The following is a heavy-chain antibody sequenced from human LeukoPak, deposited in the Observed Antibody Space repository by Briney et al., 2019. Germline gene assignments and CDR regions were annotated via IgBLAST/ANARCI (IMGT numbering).Heavy chain of an antibody. V-gene: IGHV3-21*01. D-gene: IGHD5-18*01. Sequence: GRSLRLSCAASGFTFSSYGMHWVRQAPGKGLEWVSSISSTGSYIYYADSVKGRFTISRDNAKNSLSLQMNSLRAEDTAVYYCARDDLKDRDTAMVPFDHWGQGTLVTVSS. J-gene: IGHJ4*02. CDR2: ISSTGSYI. CDR3: ARDDLKDRDTAMVPFDH. CDR1: GFTFSSYG.